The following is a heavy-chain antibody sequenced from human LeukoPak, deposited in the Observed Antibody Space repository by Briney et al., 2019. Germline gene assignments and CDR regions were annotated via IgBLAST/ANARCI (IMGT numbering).Heavy chain of an antibody. CDR1: GFSVGSDY. CDR3: AELGITMIGGV. D-gene: IGHD3-10*02. J-gene: IGHJ6*04. CDR2: ISVGARA. V-gene: IGHV3-53*01. Sequence: GGSLRLSCAASGFSVGSDYMTGVRQAPGKGLDGVSVISVGARADYPDSVKGRLPISRDNAKNSLYLQMNSLRAEDTAVSYCAELGITMIGGVWGKGPTVTISS.